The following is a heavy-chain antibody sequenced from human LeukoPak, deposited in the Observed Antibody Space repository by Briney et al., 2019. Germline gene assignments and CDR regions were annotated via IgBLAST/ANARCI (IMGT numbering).Heavy chain of an antibody. J-gene: IGHJ6*03. D-gene: IGHD5-24*01. V-gene: IGHV1-24*01. CDR1: GYTLTELS. CDR2: FDPEDGET. Sequence: ASVKVSCKVSGYTLTELSMHWVRQAPGKGLEWMGGFDPEDGETIYAQKFQGRVTMTEDTSTDTAYMELSSLRSEDTAVYYCATSSHGYPSYYYYMDVWGKGTTVTISS. CDR3: ATSSHGYPSYYYYMDV.